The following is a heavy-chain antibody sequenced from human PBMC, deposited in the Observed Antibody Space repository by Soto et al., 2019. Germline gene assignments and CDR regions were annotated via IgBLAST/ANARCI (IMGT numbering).Heavy chain of an antibody. CDR2: IYHSGST. CDR3: ARGPGYYGMDV. CDR1: GGSVSSGGYS. J-gene: IGHJ6*02. Sequence: SETLSLTCAVSGGSVSSGGYSWSWIRQPPGKGLEWIGYIYHSGSTYYNPSLKSRVTISVDRSKNQFSLKLSSVTAADTAVYYCARGPGYYGMDVWGQGTTVTVSS. V-gene: IGHV4-30-2*01.